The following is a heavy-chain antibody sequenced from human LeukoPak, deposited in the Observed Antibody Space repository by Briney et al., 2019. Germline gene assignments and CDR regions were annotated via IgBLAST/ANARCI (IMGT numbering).Heavy chain of an antibody. CDR1: GGTFISYA. CDR3: ARDYGRSRYFDY. Sequence: EASVKVSCKASGGTFISYAISWVRQAPGQGLEWMGGIIPIFGTANYAQKFQGRVTITADESTSTAYMELSSLRSEDTAVYYCARDYGRSRYFDYWGQGTLVTVSS. CDR2: IIPIFGTA. D-gene: IGHD4-17*01. J-gene: IGHJ4*02. V-gene: IGHV1-69*13.